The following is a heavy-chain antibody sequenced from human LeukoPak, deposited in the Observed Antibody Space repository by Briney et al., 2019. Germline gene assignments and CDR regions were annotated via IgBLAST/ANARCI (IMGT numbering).Heavy chain of an antibody. CDR2: IKRETDGGTI. Sequence: PGGSLRLSCAASGFTFSSYWMNWVRQAPGKGLEWLGRIKRETDGGTIDYAAPVKGRFTISRDDSRNTLYLQMDSLKIEDTAVYYCTTDRYYDNSELQFQHWGQGTLVTVSS. CDR1: GFTFSSYW. V-gene: IGHV3-15*01. CDR3: TTDRYYDNSELQFQH. D-gene: IGHD3-22*01. J-gene: IGHJ1*01.